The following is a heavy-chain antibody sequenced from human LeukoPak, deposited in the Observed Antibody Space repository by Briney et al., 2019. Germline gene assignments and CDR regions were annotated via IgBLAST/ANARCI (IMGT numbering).Heavy chain of an antibody. CDR1: GFTFSSYE. J-gene: IGHJ4*02. Sequence: GGSLRFSCAASGFTFSSYEMNWVRQAPGKGLEWVSYISSSGSTIYYADSVKGRFTISRDNAKNSLYLQMNSLRAEDTAVYYCARGRGDDDNFLGHGAYFDYWGQGTLVTVSS. CDR3: ARGRGDDDNFLGHGAYFDY. V-gene: IGHV3-48*03. CDR2: ISSSGSTI. D-gene: IGHD5-24*01.